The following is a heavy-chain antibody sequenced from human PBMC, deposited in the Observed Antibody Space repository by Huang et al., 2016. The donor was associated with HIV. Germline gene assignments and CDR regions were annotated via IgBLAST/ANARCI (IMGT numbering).Heavy chain of an antibody. CDR2: IYYTVST. CDR3: ARQNNRAYCGGDCYAGDFDY. CDR1: GDSISTTSYF. V-gene: IGHV4-39*01. D-gene: IGHD2-21*02. J-gene: IGHJ4*02. Sequence: QVQLQESGPGLLKPSETLSLTCSVSGDSISTTSYFWGWIRQPRGQGLELIGNIYYTVSTYYNPSLKSRVTMSVDTSTNQFSLELSSVTAADTAVYYCARQNNRAYCGGDCYAGDFDYWGQGTLVTVSS.